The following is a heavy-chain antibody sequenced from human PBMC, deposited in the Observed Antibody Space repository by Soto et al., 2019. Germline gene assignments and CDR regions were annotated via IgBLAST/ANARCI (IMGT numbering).Heavy chain of an antibody. Sequence: EVQLVESGGGLVQPGGSLRLSCAASGFTFSSYSMNWVRQAPGKGLEWVSYISSSSSTIYYADSVKGRFTISRDNAKNSMYLQMNSLRDEETAVYYCARDGLGEYVLGSYRDPYYFDYWGKGTLVTVSS. CDR1: GFTFSSYS. CDR2: ISSSSSTI. CDR3: ARDGLGEYVLGSYRDPYYFDY. V-gene: IGHV3-48*02. D-gene: IGHD3-16*02. J-gene: IGHJ4*02.